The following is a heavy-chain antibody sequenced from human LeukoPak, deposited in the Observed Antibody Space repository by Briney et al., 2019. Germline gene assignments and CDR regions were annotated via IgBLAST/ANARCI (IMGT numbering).Heavy chain of an antibody. CDR1: GLTLSDYA. V-gene: IGHV3-30*04. D-gene: IGHD2-21*02. J-gene: IGHJ4*02. CDR2: ISYDGRNK. Sequence: GGSLRLSCAASGLTLSDYAIHWVRQAPGRGLEWVPLISYDGRNKYYADSVKGRFTISSDNSKDTLYLQMNSLRTEDTAVYYCARDLTLGDFTFFDYWGQGTLVTVSS. CDR3: ARDLTLGDFTFFDY.